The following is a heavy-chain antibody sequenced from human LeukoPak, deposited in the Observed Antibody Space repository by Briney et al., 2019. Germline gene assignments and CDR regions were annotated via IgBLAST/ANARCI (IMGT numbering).Heavy chain of an antibody. D-gene: IGHD3-10*01. J-gene: IGHJ4*02. CDR2: DYCGGNT. Sequence: SETLSLTCTVSGFSVTTGSYCWGWIRQPPGKGLEWIGYDYCGGNTNYDPSLKRRVTISVDTSKNQFSLTLTSVTAADTAVYFCARDHFGSLDSWGQGILVTVSS. CDR3: ARDHFGSLDS. V-gene: IGHV4-61*01. CDR1: GFSVTTGSYC.